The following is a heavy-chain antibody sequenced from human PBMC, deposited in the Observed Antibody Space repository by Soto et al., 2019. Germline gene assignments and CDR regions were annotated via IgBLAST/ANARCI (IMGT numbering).Heavy chain of an antibody. CDR2: FYYSGIT. J-gene: IGHJ5*02. Sequence: SETLSLTCTVSGVSVNSGDYYWSWIRQPPGKGLEWIGYFYYSGITNYNPSLKSRVTISADTSKNQFSLKLRSVTAADAAVYYCARGQRFSDWFDPWGQGTLVTVSS. V-gene: IGHV4-61*08. CDR3: ARGQRFSDWFDP. D-gene: IGHD3-3*01. CDR1: GVSVNSGDYY.